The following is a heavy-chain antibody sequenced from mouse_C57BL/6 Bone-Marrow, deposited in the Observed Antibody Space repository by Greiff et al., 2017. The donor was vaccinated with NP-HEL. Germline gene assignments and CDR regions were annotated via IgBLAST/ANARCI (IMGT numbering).Heavy chain of an antibody. Sequence: QVQLKQSGAELVKPGASVKLSCKASGYTFTSYWMHWVKQRPGRGLEWIGRIDPNSGGTKYNEKFKSKATLTVDKPSSTAYMQLSSLTSEDSAVYYCALDSSGSQAWFAYWGQGTLVTVSA. CDR3: ALDSSGSQAWFAY. V-gene: IGHV1-72*01. CDR1: GYTFTSYW. D-gene: IGHD3-2*02. CDR2: IDPNSGGT. J-gene: IGHJ3*01.